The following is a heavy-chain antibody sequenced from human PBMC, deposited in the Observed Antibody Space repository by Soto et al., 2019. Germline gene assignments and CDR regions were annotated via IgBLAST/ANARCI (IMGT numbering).Heavy chain of an antibody. CDR3: ARQRMVATNWFDP. Sequence: ASETLSLTCAVYGGSFSGYCWTWIRQPPGTGLEWIGGIYYSGSTNYNPSLKSRVTISVDTSKNQFSLKLSSVTAADTAVYYCARQRMVATNWFDPWGQGTLVTVSS. CDR1: GGSFSGYC. V-gene: IGHV4-34*01. CDR2: IYYSGST. D-gene: IGHD3-10*01. J-gene: IGHJ5*02.